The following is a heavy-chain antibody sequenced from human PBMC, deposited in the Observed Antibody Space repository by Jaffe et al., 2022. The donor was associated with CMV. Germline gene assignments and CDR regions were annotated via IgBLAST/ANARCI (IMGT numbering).Heavy chain of an antibody. V-gene: IGHV1-3*01. CDR2: INAGNGNT. J-gene: IGHJ4*02. D-gene: IGHD1-7*01. Sequence: QVQLVQSGAEVKKPGASVKVSCKASGYTFTSYAMHWVRQAPGQRLEWMGWINAGNGNTKYSQKFQGRVTITRDTSASTAYMELSSLRSEDTAVYYCARDRRLYNWNYAGGAYFDYWGQGTLVTVSS. CDR1: GYTFTSYA. CDR3: ARDRRLYNWNYAGGAYFDY.